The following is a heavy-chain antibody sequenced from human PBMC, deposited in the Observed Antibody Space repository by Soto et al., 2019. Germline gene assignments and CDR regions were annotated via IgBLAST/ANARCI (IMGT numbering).Heavy chain of an antibody. V-gene: IGHV3-33*01. CDR2: IWYDGSNK. CDR1: GFTFSSYG. CDR3: ARDNREYSGYGPERFYYYYYYMDV. D-gene: IGHD5-12*01. Sequence: GGSLRLSCAASGFTFSSYGMHWVRQAPGKGLEWVAVIWYDGSNKYYADSVKGRFTISRDNSKNTLYLQMNSLRAEDTAVYYCARDNREYSGYGPERFYYYYYYMDVWGKGTTVTVSS. J-gene: IGHJ6*03.